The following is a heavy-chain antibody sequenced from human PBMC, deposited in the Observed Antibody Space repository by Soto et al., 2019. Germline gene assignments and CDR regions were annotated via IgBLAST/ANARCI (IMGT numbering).Heavy chain of an antibody. Sequence: EVQLVESGGGLVQPGGSLRLSCAASGFTLSDHFVDWVRQAPGKGLEWVGRTRNKANSYTTEYAASVKGRFTISRDDSKTALYLQMNSLKTEDTAVYSCARVTRGGYYFDYWGQGTLVTVSS. D-gene: IGHD3-3*01. J-gene: IGHJ4*02. V-gene: IGHV3-72*01. CDR1: GFTLSDHF. CDR2: TRNKANSYTT. CDR3: ARVTRGGYYFDY.